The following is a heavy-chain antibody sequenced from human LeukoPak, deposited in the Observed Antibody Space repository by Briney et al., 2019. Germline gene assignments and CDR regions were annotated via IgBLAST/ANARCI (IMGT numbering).Heavy chain of an antibody. J-gene: IGHJ4*02. CDR3: ANVWATIAAVGY. D-gene: IGHD6-25*01. Sequence: PGGSLRLSCAASGFTFSSYAMSWVRQAPGKGLEWVSAITGSGGSTYYADSVKGRFIISRDNSMNTLFLQMNSLRAEETAVYYCANVWATIAAVGYWGQGTLVTVSS. CDR1: GFTFSSYA. CDR2: ITGSGGST. V-gene: IGHV3-23*01.